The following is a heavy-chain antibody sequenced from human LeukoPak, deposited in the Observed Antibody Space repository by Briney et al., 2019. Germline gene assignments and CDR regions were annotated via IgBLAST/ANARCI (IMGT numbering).Heavy chain of an antibody. CDR3: ARVKAPTVTTMYFDY. Sequence: AGSLRLSCAASGFNFNGHGMIWVRQAPGKGLKWISYISPGSTTINSADSVKDRFTTSRDKAKSSVFLQMNSLRAEDTAVYYCARVKAPTVTTMYFDYWGQGTLVTVPP. V-gene: IGHV3-48*01. D-gene: IGHD4-17*01. CDR2: ISPGSTTI. CDR1: GFNFNGHG. J-gene: IGHJ4*02.